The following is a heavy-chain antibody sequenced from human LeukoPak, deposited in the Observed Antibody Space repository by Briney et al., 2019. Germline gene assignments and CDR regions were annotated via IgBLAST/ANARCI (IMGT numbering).Heavy chain of an antibody. CDR2: SRNKGQNYIT. J-gene: IGHJ4*02. D-gene: IGHD2-2*01. CDR3: AKGDRDRYCSSTSCYLFDY. Sequence: GGSLRLSCAASGFTFSDHYMDWVRQAPGKGLEWVGRSRNKGQNYITEYAASVKGRFTISRDDSKKSLYLQMNSLKAEDTAVYYCAKGDRDRYCSSTSCYLFDYWGQGTLVTVSS. V-gene: IGHV3-72*01. CDR1: GFTFSDHY.